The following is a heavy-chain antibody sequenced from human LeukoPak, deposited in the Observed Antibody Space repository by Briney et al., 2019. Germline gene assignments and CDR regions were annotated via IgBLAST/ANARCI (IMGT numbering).Heavy chain of an antibody. V-gene: IGHV3-48*03. CDR2: ISSSGSTI. CDR1: GFTFSSYE. D-gene: IGHD3-22*01. Sequence: PGGSLRLSCAASGFTFSSYEMNWVRQAPGKGLEWVSYISSSGSTIYYADSVKGRFTISRDNAKNSLYLQMNSLRAEDTAVYYCARVEDYYDSRGPFDYWGQGTLVTVSS. J-gene: IGHJ4*02. CDR3: ARVEDYYDSRGPFDY.